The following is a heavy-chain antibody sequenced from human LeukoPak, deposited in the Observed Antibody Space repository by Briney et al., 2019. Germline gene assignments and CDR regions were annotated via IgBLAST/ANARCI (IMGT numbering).Heavy chain of an antibody. J-gene: IGHJ4*02. CDR2: ISGSGDST. D-gene: IGHD6-13*01. V-gene: IGHV3-23*01. CDR3: AKWKCIAEMPFDY. Sequence: GGSLRLSCAASGFPFSTYAMSWVRQAPGKGLEWVSAISGSGDSTYYADSVKGRFTISRDNSKNTLYLQMNSLRAEDTAVYYCAKWKCIAEMPFDYWGQGTLVTVSS. CDR1: GFPFSTYA.